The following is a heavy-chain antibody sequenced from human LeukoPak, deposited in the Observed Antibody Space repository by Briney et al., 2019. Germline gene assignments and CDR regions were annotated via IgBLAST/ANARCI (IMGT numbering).Heavy chain of an antibody. D-gene: IGHD1-26*01. CDR1: GFTFDDYA. J-gene: IGHJ4*02. CDR3: ARDRLWAFDY. CDR2: IGSSSRTI. Sequence: GRSLRLSCAASGFTFDDYAMHWVRQAPGKGLEWISYIGSSSRTIKYADSVKGRFTISRDNAKNSLYLQMNSLRAEDTAVYYCARDRLWAFDYWGQGILVTVSS. V-gene: IGHV3-48*01.